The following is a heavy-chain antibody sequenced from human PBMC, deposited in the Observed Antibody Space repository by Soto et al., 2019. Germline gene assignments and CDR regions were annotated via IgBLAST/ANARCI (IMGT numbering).Heavy chain of an antibody. D-gene: IGHD1-26*01. CDR3: ARGGGELIEFDY. CDR1: GGSFSGYY. J-gene: IGHJ4*02. CDR2: IYYSGST. V-gene: IGHV4-34*01. Sequence: QVQLQQWGAGLLKPSETLSLTCAVYGGSFSGYYWSWIRQHPGKGLEWIGYIYYSGSTYYNPSLKSRVTISVDTSKNQFSLKLSSVTAADTAVYYCARGGGELIEFDYWGQGTLVTVSS.